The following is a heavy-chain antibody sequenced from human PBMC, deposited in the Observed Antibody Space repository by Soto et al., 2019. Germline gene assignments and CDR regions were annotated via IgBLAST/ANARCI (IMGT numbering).Heavy chain of an antibody. CDR3: ARGGYNWNDVTDY. V-gene: IGHV4-59*01. D-gene: IGHD1-20*01. CDR2: IYYRGST. CDR1: GGSISNYY. J-gene: IGHJ4*02. Sequence: PSETLSLTCIVSGGSISNYYWSWIRQPPGKGLEWIGYIYYRGSTNYNPSIKSRVTISVDTSKNQFSLKLSSVTAADTAVYYCARGGYNWNDVTDYWGQGTLVTVSS.